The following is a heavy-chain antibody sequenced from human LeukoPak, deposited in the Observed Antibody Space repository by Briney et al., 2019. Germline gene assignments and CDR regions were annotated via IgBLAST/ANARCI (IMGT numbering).Heavy chain of an antibody. J-gene: IGHJ6*02. Sequence: GGSLRLSCVASDFSFSNYDMYWVRQAAGRGLEWVSAPGTNGDTYYLGSVRGRFTISRENGKNSLYLQMNSLRVDDTAVYYCAREWRGIASHFHGMDVWGQGTTVTVSS. V-gene: IGHV3-13*01. CDR3: AREWRGIASHFHGMDV. CDR2: PGTNGDT. D-gene: IGHD6-6*01. CDR1: DFSFSNYD.